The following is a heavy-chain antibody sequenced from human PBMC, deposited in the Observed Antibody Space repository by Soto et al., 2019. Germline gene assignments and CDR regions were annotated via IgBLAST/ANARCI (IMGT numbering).Heavy chain of an antibody. D-gene: IGHD5-12*01. V-gene: IGHV1-46*01. CDR1: GYNFTSYD. CDR3: ARAEEYSGDDYYQNYCMDV. CDR2: INPSGGST. Sequence: QVQLVQSGAEVKKPGASVKVSCKASGYNFTSYDIYWVRQAPGQGLEWMGLINPSGGSTNHAQKLQGGVSMTRETSTCTVYMELSSLRPEDTAVYYCARAEEYSGDDYYQNYCMDVWGKGTTVTVSS. J-gene: IGHJ6*03.